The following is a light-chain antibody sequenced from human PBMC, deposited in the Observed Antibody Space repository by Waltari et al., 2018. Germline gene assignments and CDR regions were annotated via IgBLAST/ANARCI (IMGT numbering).Light chain of an antibody. CDR1: SNDVGGYND. CDR2: DVN. J-gene: IGLJ2*01. CDR3: LSFRGGNTWV. Sequence: QAALTQPPSVSKSLGQAVTISCTGTSNDVGGYNDVSWYQQYPGTAPRLVIYDVNIGHSGVVDCFSGSESGKTASLTISGIRAEDAADYYCLSFRGGNTWVFGGGTRLTVL. V-gene: IGLV2-11*01.